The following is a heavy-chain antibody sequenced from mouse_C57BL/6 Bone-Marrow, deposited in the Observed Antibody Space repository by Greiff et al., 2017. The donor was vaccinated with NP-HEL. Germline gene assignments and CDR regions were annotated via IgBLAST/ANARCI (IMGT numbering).Heavy chain of an antibody. CDR1: GFTFSDYY. CDR3: AREVDDYDGGFAY. CDR2: INYDGSST. V-gene: IGHV5-16*01. J-gene: IGHJ3*01. D-gene: IGHD2-4*01. Sequence: EVQVVESEGGLVQPGSSMKLSCTASGFTFSDYYMAWVRQVPEKGLEWVANINYDGSSTYYLDSLKSRFIISRDNAKNILYLQMSSLKSEDTATYYCAREVDDYDGGFAYWGQGTLGTVSA.